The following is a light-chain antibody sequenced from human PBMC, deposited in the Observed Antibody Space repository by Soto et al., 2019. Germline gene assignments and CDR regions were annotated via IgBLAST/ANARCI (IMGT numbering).Light chain of an antibody. V-gene: IGLV1-40*01. Sequence: QSVLTQPPSVSGAPGQRVTISCTGSSSNIGAGYDVHWYQQLPGTAPKLLIYGNSNRPSGVPDRFSVSKSGTSASLSITGLQAEDEADYYCQSYDSSLSSVFGGGTQLTVL. CDR2: GNS. CDR1: SSNIGAGYD. CDR3: QSYDSSLSSV. J-gene: IGLJ7*01.